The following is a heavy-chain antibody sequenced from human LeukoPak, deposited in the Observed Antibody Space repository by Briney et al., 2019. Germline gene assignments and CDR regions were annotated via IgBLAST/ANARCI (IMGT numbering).Heavy chain of an antibody. CDR2: IYYSGST. J-gene: IGHJ5*02. D-gene: IGHD3-3*01. Sequence: SETLSLTCTVSGVSISSSSYYWGWIRRPPGKGLEWIGSIYYSGSTYYNPSLKSRVTISVDTSKNQFSLKLSSVTAADTAVYYCARHGGWTYYDFWSGPNWFDPWGQGTLVTVSS. CDR1: GVSISSSSYY. V-gene: IGHV4-39*01. CDR3: ARHGGWTYYDFWSGPNWFDP.